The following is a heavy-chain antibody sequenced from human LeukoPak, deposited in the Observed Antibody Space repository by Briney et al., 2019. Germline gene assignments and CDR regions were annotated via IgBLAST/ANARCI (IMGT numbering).Heavy chain of an antibody. V-gene: IGHV4-34*01. CDR1: GGSLSGYY. CDR3: ARWYYDFWSGYYRLGYYYMDV. J-gene: IGHJ6*03. Sequence: SETLSLTCAVYGGSLSGYYWSWIRQPPGKGLEWIGEINHSGSTNYNPSLKSRVTISVDTSKNQFSLKLSSVTAADTAVYYRARWYYDFWSGYYRLGYYYMDVWGKGTTVTVSS. D-gene: IGHD3-3*01. CDR2: INHSGST.